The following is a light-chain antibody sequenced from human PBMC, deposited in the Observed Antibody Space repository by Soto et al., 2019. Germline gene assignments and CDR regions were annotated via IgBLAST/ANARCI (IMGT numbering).Light chain of an antibody. Sequence: QPVLTQPPSASGTPGQRVTISCSGRSSNIGSNTVNWHRQLPGTAPRLLIYYNDQRPSGVPDRFSGSKSGASASLAISGLQSEDEADFYCAAWDDSLNAYVFGTGTKVTVL. CDR2: YND. J-gene: IGLJ1*01. CDR3: AAWDDSLNAYV. V-gene: IGLV1-44*01. CDR1: SSNIGSNT.